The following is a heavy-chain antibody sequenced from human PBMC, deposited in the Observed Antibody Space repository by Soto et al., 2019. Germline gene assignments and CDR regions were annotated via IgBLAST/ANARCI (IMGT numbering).Heavy chain of an antibody. CDR3: VRDIGQYFRSGYMDV. J-gene: IGHJ6*03. CDR2: IDTTSNYI. CDR1: GFTFYSFS. D-gene: IGHD3-9*01. Sequence: EVQLVESGGGLVKPGESLRLSCAASGFTFYSFSMNWVRQAAGRGPEWVSYIDTTSNYIYYADSVRGRFTISRDNAKDSLYLQMYSRRAEDTAVYYCVRDIGQYFRSGYMDVWGRGTTVTVSS. V-gene: IGHV3-21*01.